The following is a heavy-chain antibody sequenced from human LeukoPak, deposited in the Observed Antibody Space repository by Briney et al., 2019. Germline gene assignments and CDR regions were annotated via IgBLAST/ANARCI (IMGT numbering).Heavy chain of an antibody. CDR1: GFTFSSYS. Sequence: GGSLRLSCAASGFTFSSYSMNWVRQAPGKGLEWVGRIRSKANSYATAYAASVKGRFTISRDDSKNTAYLQMNSLRAEDTAVYYCAKRFRGSGSYYKGPRYYYYCMDVWGKGTTVTVSS. J-gene: IGHJ6*03. CDR3: AKRFRGSGSYYKGPRYYYYCMDV. D-gene: IGHD3-10*01. CDR2: IRSKANSYAT. V-gene: IGHV3-73*01.